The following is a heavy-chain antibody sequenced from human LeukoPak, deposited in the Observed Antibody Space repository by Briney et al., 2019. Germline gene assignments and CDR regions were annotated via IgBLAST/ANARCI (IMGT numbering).Heavy chain of an antibody. J-gene: IGHJ4*02. Sequence: AAVKVSCKASGYTFTGYFMYWVRQAPGQGLEWMGRINPNSGETNYAQKFQCRVTMTRDTSITTAYMELSRLRSDDTAVYYCARATEVSYADYWGQGTLVTVSS. CDR2: INPNSGET. CDR3: ARATEVSYADY. D-gene: IGHD3-10*01. CDR1: GYTFTGYF. V-gene: IGHV1-2*06.